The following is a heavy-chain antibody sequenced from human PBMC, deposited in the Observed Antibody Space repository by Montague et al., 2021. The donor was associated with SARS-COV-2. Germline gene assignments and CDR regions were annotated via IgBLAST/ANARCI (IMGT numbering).Heavy chain of an antibody. CDR3: AKCASGGSSYSSALDY. Sequence: SLRLSCAASGFTFSNYGIHWVRQAPGRGLEWVAIIWFDGTNKYYGDSVRGRFTISRDKGMNTVNLEMNSLGAEDTAVYYCAKCASGGSSYSSALDYWGHGTLVTVSS. CDR2: IWFDGTNK. J-gene: IGHJ4*01. D-gene: IGHD2-15*01. CDR1: GFTFSNYG. V-gene: IGHV3-33*03.